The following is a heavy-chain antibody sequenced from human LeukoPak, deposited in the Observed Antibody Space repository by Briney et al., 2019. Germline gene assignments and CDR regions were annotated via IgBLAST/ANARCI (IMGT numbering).Heavy chain of an antibody. Sequence: PGGSLRLSCAASGFTFSRHDMHWVRQPTGKGLEWVSAIGTAGDSYYPGSVKGRFTISRENAKNSLYLQMNSLRAGDTAVYYCARAATGFDAFDILCQGTMVTVSS. CDR1: GFTFSRHD. V-gene: IGHV3-13*01. J-gene: IGHJ3*02. CDR2: IGTAGDS. CDR3: ARAATGFDAFDI. D-gene: IGHD1-1*01.